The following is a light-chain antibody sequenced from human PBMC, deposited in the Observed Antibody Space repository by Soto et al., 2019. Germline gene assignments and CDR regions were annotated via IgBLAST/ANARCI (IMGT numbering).Light chain of an antibody. CDR3: SSYTSSSTYV. CDR1: SSEVGGYNY. CDR2: DVS. Sequence: QSVLTQPASVSGSPGQSITISCTGTSSEVGGYNYVSWYQQHPGKAPKLMIYDVSNRPSGFPNRFSGSKSGNTASLTISGLQAEDVADYYCSSYTSSSTYVFGTGTKVTVL. V-gene: IGLV2-14*01. J-gene: IGLJ1*01.